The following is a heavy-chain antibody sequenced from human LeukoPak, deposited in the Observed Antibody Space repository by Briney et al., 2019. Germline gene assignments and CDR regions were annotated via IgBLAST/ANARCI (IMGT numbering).Heavy chain of an antibody. D-gene: IGHD6-13*01. CDR3: ARDQASAAVGTVYYYHGMDV. Sequence: ASVKVSCKASGYTFTSYYMHWVRQAPGQGLEWMGIINPSGGSTSYAQKFQGRVTMTRDTSISTAYMELNRLRSDDTAVYYCARDQASAAVGTVYYYHGMDVWGQGTMVTVSS. CDR1: GYTFTSYY. V-gene: IGHV1-46*01. CDR2: INPSGGST. J-gene: IGHJ6*02.